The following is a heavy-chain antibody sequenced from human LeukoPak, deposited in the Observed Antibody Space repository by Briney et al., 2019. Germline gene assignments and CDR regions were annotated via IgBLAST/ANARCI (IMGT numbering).Heavy chain of an antibody. D-gene: IGHD4-11*01. CDR3: ARVLMDAQGYSKSDY. CDR1: GFTFTNYP. CDR2: IFFDGSDK. J-gene: IGHJ4*02. Sequence: PGGSLRLSCAASGFTFTNYPMHWVRQAPGKGLEWVAVIFFDGSDKFYADSVKGRFTISRDNSKNTLYLQMNSLRAEDTAVYYCARVLMDAQGYSKSDYWGQGTLVTVSS. V-gene: IGHV3-33*01.